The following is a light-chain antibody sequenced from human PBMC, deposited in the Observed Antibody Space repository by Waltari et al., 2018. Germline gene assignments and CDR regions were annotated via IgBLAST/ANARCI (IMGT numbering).Light chain of an antibody. V-gene: IGKV3-20*01. Sequence: EIVVTQSPGTLSLFPGERATLSCWASHSVTNTYLAWFQQKPGQAPGLLIDGASTRAAGVPDRFSGSGSGTHFTLTISSLEPEDIAMYYCQQYADSPFTFGPGTKVELK. CDR3: QQYADSPFT. CDR1: HSVTNTY. CDR2: GAS. J-gene: IGKJ3*01.